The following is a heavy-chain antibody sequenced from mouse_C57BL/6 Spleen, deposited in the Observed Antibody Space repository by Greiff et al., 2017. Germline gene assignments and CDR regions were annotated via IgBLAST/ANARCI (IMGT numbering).Heavy chain of an antibody. CDR1: GYTFTSYW. CDR3: ARSLCPCYYGSSY. D-gene: IGHD1-1*01. CDR2: INPSNGGT. J-gene: IGHJ3*01. Sequence: QVQLKQPGTELVKPGASVKLSCKASGYTFTSYWMHWVKQRPGQGLEWIGNINPSNGGTNYNEKFKSKATLTVDKSSSTAYMQLISLTSEDSAVYYGARSLCPCYYGSSYWGQGTLVTVAA. V-gene: IGHV1-53*01.